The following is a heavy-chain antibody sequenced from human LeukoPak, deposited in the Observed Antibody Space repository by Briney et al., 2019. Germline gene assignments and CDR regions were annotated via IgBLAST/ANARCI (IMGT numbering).Heavy chain of an antibody. CDR2: INHSGST. CDR3: AIGGGIVVVPAVRYNTANPYYMDV. D-gene: IGHD2-2*01. J-gene: IGHJ6*03. Sequence: PSETLSLTCAVYGGSFSGYYWSWIRQPPGKGLEWIGEINHSGSTNYNPSLKSRVTISVDTSKNQFSLKLSSVTAADTAVYYCAIGGGIVVVPAVRYNTANPYYMDVWGKGTTVTVSS. CDR1: GGSFSGYY. V-gene: IGHV4-34*01.